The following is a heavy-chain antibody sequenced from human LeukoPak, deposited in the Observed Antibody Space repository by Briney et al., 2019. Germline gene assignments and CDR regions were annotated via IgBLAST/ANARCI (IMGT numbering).Heavy chain of an antibody. V-gene: IGHV1-18*01. CDR3: ARSGYYYDSSGLLPEAFDI. J-gene: IGHJ3*02. Sequence: ASVKVSCKASGYTFTSYGISWVRQAPGQGLEWMGWISAYNGNTNYAQKLQGRVTITRDTSASTAYMELSSLRSEDTAVYYCARSGYYYDSSGLLPEAFDIWGQGTMVTVSS. D-gene: IGHD3-22*01. CDR2: ISAYNGNT. CDR1: GYTFTSYG.